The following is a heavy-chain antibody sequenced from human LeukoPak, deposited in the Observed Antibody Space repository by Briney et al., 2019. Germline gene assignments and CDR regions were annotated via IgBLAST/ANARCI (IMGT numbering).Heavy chain of an antibody. CDR1: GFTFRTYG. D-gene: IGHD4-17*01. J-gene: IGHJ4*02. V-gene: IGHV3-30*02. CDR3: ATDHPHGDYFES. CDR2: IKNDGSDI. Sequence: GGSLRLSCAASGFTFRTYGMHWVRQAPGKGLEWVALIKNDGSDISYGDSVRGRFTISRDNSKESLYLQMTSLRSEDTALYYCATDHPHGDYFESWGLGILVIVST.